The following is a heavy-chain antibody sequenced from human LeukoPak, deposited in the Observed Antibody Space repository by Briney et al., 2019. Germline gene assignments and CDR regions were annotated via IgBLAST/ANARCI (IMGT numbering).Heavy chain of an antibody. CDR3: AITVACPKMTPIDY. CDR2: MNPNSGNT. CDR1: GYTFTNYD. Sequence: ASVKVSCKASGYTFTNYDINWVRQATGQGLEWMGWMNPNSGNTGYAQRFQGRVTMTRNTPISTAYMELSSLRFEDTAVYYCAITVACPKMTPIDYWGQGTLVTVSS. J-gene: IGHJ4*02. D-gene: IGHD6-19*01. V-gene: IGHV1-8*01.